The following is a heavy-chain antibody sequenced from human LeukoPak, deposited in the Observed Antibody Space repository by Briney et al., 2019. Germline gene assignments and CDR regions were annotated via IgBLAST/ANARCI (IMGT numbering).Heavy chain of an antibody. Sequence: SETLSLTCTVSGGSISSYYWSWIRQPPGKGLEWIGYIYYSGSTNYNPSLKSRVTISVDTSKNQFSLKLSSVTAADTAVYYCARVVRSGGRADYWGQGTLVTVSS. V-gene: IGHV4-59*01. CDR3: ARVVRSGGRADY. CDR2: IYYSGST. CDR1: GGSISSYY. D-gene: IGHD2-15*01. J-gene: IGHJ4*02.